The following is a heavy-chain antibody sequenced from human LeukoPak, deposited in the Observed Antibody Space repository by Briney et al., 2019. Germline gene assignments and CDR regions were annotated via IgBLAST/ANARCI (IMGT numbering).Heavy chain of an antibody. Sequence: NPSETLSLTCTVSGYSISSGYCWGWIRQPPGKGLEWIGGVCHSGTSPYNPSLKSRVTISLDTSKNQFSLKLNSVTAADTALYYFVRDDCSSISCYYMDVWGKGATVTVSS. J-gene: IGHJ6*03. D-gene: IGHD2-2*01. CDR1: GYSISSGYC. V-gene: IGHV4-38-2*02. CDR2: VCHSGTS. CDR3: VRDDCSSISCYYMDV.